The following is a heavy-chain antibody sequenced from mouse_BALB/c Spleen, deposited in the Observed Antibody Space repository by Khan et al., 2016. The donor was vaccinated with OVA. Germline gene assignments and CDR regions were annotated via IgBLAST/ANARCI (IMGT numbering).Heavy chain of an antibody. Sequence: EVKLLESGPGLVKPSQSLSLTCTVTGYSITSGYAWNWIRQFPGNKLEWMGYISYSGGTSYNPSLKSRISITRDTSKNQFFLQLNSVTTEDTATYYCARGNYYGYNFDYWGQGTPLTVSS. V-gene: IGHV3-2*02. J-gene: IGHJ2*01. CDR1: GYSITSGYA. CDR3: ARGNYYGYNFDY. CDR2: ISYSGGT. D-gene: IGHD1-2*01.